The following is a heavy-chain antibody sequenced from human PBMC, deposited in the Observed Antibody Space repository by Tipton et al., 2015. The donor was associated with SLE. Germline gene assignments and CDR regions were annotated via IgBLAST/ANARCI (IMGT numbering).Heavy chain of an antibody. J-gene: IGHJ3*02. CDR3: ARSLTARDFIVATTPYAFDI. CDR2: ISAYNGNT. CDR1: GYTFTSYG. D-gene: IGHD5-12*01. V-gene: IGHV1-18*01. Sequence: QVQLVQSGAEVKKPGASVKVSCKASGYTFTSYGISWVRQAPGQGLEWMGWISAYNGNTNYAQKLQGRVTMTTDTSTSTAYMELRSLRSEDTAVYYCARSLTARDFIVATTPYAFDIWGQGTMVTVSS.